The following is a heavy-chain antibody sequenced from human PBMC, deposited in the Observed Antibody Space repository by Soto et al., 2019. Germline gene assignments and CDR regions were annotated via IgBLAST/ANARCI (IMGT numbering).Heavy chain of an antibody. CDR1: GGSISSYY. V-gene: IGHV4-59*01. Sequence: SETLSLTCTVSGGSISSYYWSWIRQPPGKGLEWIGYIYYSGSTNYNPSLKSRVTISVDTSKNQFTLKLSSVTAADTAVYYCARAPGMLFNYYYGMDVWGQGTTVT. CDR3: ARAPGMLFNYYYGMDV. D-gene: IGHD2-21*01. CDR2: IYYSGST. J-gene: IGHJ6*02.